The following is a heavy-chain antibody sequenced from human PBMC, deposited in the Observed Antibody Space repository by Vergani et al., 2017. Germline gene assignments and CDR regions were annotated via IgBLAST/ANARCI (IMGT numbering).Heavy chain of an antibody. J-gene: IGHJ3*01. V-gene: IGHV1-2*02. CDR2: INPNSGGT. CDR3: ARGWRTYYYDSSGGVNDAFDV. CDR1: GYTFTGYY. D-gene: IGHD3-22*01. Sequence: QVQLVQSGAEVKKPGASVQVSCKASGYTFTGYYMHWVRQAPGQGLEWMGWINPNSGGTNSAQKFQGRLTMTRHTSISTAYMELRSLRSDDTAVYYCARGWRTYYYDSSGGVNDAFDVWGQGTMVTVSS.